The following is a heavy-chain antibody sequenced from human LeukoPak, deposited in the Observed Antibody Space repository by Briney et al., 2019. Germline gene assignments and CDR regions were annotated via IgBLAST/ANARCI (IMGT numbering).Heavy chain of an antibody. V-gene: IGHV4-59*08. CDR2: IYYSGST. CDR1: GGSISSHY. J-gene: IGHJ4*02. CDR3: ATYTHYYDSNCYYIASGVY. Sequence: KPSETLSLTCTVSGGSISSHYWSWIRQPPGKGLEWIGYIYYSGSTNHNFSPKSRVTISVDTSKNQFSLKVSSVTAADTAVYYCATYTHYYDSNCYYIASGVYWGQGTLVTVSS. D-gene: IGHD3-22*01.